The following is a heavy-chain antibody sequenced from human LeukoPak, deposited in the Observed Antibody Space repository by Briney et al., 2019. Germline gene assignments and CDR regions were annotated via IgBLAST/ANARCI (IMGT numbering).Heavy chain of an antibody. CDR3: AKRYYYGSGSLGIDY. J-gene: IGHJ4*02. CDR2: IGTGGSI. CDR1: GFIVSSDY. D-gene: IGHD3-10*01. V-gene: IGHV3-53*05. Sequence: GGSLRLSCAASGFIVSSDYMSWVRLAPGKGLEWVSIIGTGGSIHYTDSVKGRFTISRDNSKNTLYLQMNSLRADDTAVYYCAKRYYYGSGSLGIDYRGQGTLVTVSS.